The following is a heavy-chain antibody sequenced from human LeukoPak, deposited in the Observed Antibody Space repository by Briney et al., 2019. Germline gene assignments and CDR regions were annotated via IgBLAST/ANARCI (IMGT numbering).Heavy chain of an antibody. CDR1: GFTVSSNY. CDR3: ARDPNPRVGYCSSTSCYTTPYFDY. Sequence: GGSLRLSCAASGFTVSSNYMSWVRQAPGKGLEWVSVIYSGGSTYYADSVKGRFTISRDNSKNSLYLQMNSLRDEDTAVYYCARDPNPRVGYCSSTSCYTTPYFDYWGQGTLVTVSS. CDR2: IYSGGST. J-gene: IGHJ4*02. V-gene: IGHV3-66*01. D-gene: IGHD2-2*02.